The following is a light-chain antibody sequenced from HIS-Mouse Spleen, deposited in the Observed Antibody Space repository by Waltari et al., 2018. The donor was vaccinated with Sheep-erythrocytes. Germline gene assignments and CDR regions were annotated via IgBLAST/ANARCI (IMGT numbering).Light chain of an antibody. V-gene: IGLV2-23*02. CDR3: CSYAGSSTPWV. CDR1: SSDVGRYNL. Sequence: QSALTQPASVSGSPGQSITISCTGPSSDVGRYNLVSWYQQPPGKAPKLMIYEVSKRPSGVSNRFSGSKSGNTAYLTISGLQAEDEADYYCCSYAGSSTPWVFGGGTKLTVL. J-gene: IGLJ3*02. CDR2: EVS.